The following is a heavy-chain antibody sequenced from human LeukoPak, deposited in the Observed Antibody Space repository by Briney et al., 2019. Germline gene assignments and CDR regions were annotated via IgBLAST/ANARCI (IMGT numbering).Heavy chain of an antibody. Sequence: PSETLSLTCTVSGGSISSSSYYWGWIRQPPGKGLEWIGSIYYSGSTYYNPSLKSRVTISVDTSKNQFSLKLSSVTAADTAVYYCARGPYSSGWKYYYYYGMDVWGQGTTVTVSS. CDR1: GGSISSSSYY. CDR2: IYYSGST. CDR3: ARGPYSSGWKYYYYYGMDV. D-gene: IGHD6-19*01. V-gene: IGHV4-39*01. J-gene: IGHJ6*02.